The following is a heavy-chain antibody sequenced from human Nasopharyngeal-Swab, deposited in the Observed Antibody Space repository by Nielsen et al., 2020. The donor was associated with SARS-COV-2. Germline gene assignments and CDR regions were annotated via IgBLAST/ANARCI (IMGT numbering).Heavy chain of an antibody. CDR1: GGSISSYY. CDR3: ARGGRPMMIMDV. D-gene: IGHD3-16*01. Sequence: GSLRLSCTVSGGSISSYYWTWIRQPPGKGLEYIGYIYYSASTNYNPSLKSRVTISADTSKNQFSLKVSSVTAADTAVYYCARGGRPMMIMDVWGQGTTVTVSS. CDR2: IYYSAST. V-gene: IGHV4-59*01. J-gene: IGHJ6*02.